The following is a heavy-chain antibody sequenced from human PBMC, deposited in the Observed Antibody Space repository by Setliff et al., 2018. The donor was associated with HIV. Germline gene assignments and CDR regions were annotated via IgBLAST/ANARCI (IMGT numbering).Heavy chain of an antibody. Sequence: ETLSLTCTVSGGSISSNSYYWGWIRQPPGKGLEWVANIRQDGGEAYYVDSVSGRFTISRDNAKNSLYLQMNSLRAEDTAVYYCAFRIQLWYWGQGIQVTVSS. D-gene: IGHD5-18*01. V-gene: IGHV3-7*01. CDR3: AFRIQLWY. J-gene: IGHJ4*02. CDR2: IRQDGGEA. CDR1: GGSISSNSYY.